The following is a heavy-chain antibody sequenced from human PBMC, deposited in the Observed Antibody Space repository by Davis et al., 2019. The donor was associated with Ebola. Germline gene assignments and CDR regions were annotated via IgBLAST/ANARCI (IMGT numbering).Heavy chain of an antibody. CDR2: IRSKAYGGTT. CDR3: ARSVDYYYYGMDV. Sequence: GESLKISCTASGFTFGDYAMSWFRQAPGKGLEWVGFIRSKAYGGTTEYAASVKGRFTISRDDSKSIAYLQMNSLKTEDTAVYYCARSVDYYYYGMDVWGKGTTVTVSS. CDR1: GFTFGDYA. J-gene: IGHJ6*04. V-gene: IGHV3-49*03.